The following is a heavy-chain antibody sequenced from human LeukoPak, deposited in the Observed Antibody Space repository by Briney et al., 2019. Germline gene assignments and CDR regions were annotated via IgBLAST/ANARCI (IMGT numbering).Heavy chain of an antibody. Sequence: PGGSLRLSCAASGFTFSSYWMHWVRQAPGKGLVWVSRIYSDGSSTSYADSVKGRFTISRDNAKNTLYLQMNSLRAEDTAVYYCTRAQGSHGGDFDYWGQGTLVTVSS. CDR1: GFTFSSYW. J-gene: IGHJ4*02. CDR2: IYSDGSST. CDR3: TRAQGSHGGDFDY. V-gene: IGHV3-74*01.